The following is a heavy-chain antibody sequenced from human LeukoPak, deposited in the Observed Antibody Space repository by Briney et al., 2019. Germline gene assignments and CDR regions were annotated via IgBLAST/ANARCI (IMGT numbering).Heavy chain of an antibody. V-gene: IGHV4-34*01. J-gene: IGHJ6*03. CDR1: GGSFSGYY. Sequence: KPSETLSLPCAVYGGSFSGYYWGWIRQPPGKGLEWVGGINHNGSTNYNPSLKSRVTISVDTSKNQFSLKLSSVTAADTAVYYCARGPYYYDSSGYYYYYYYYMDVWGKGTTVTVSS. CDR2: INHNGST. D-gene: IGHD3-22*01. CDR3: ARGPYYYDSSGYYYYYYYYMDV.